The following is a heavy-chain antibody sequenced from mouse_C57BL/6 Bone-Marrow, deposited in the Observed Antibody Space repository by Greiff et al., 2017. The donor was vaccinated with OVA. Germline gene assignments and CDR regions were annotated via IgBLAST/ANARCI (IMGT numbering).Heavy chain of an antibody. CDR3: ANNLLRYQGWFAY. CDR2: IFPGRGST. Sequence: QFQLQQSGPELVKPGASVKISCKASGYTFTDYYITWVKQRPGQGLEWIGWIFPGRGSTYYNEKFKGKATLTVDKYSRTAYMLLSSLTSEDSAVYFCANNLLRYQGWFAYWGQGTLVTVSA. CDR1: GYTFTDYY. J-gene: IGHJ3*01. V-gene: IGHV1-75*01. D-gene: IGHD1-1*01.